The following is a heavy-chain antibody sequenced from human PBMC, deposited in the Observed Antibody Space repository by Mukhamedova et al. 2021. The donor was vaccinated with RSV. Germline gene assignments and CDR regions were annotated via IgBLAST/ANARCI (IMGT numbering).Heavy chain of an antibody. J-gene: IGHJ4*02. V-gene: IGHV3-30*04. D-gene: IGHD3-10*01. CDR2: ISYDGSNK. Sequence: GKGLEWVAVISYDGSNKYYADSVKGRFTFSRDNSKNTLYLQMNSLRAEDTAVYYCARDRADLRDYWGQGTLVTVSS. CDR3: ARDRADLRDY.